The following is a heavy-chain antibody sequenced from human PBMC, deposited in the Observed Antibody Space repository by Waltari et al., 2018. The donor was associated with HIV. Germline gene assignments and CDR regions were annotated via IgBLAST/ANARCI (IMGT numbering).Heavy chain of an antibody. CDR1: GGSISSYY. D-gene: IGHD2-2*01. CDR3: ARLYCSRTSCYPYWYFDL. V-gene: IGHV4-59*01. J-gene: IGHJ2*01. Sequence: QVQLQESGPGLVKPSETLSLTCTVSGGSISSYYWSWIRQPPGKGLEWIGYIYYSGSTNYNPPLKSRVTISVDTSKNQFSLKLSSVTAADTAVYYWARLYCSRTSCYPYWYFDLWGRGTLVTVSS. CDR2: IYYSGST.